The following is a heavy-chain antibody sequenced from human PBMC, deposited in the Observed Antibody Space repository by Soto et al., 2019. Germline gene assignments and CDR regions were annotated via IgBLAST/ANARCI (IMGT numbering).Heavy chain of an antibody. CDR3: ARSPVTGKMGFALDY. V-gene: IGHV4-39*01. CDR1: GGSISSSSYY. D-gene: IGHD1-20*01. Sequence: QLQLQESGPGLVKPSETLSLTCTVSGGSISSSSYYWGWIRQPPGKGLEWIGSIYYSGSTYYNPSLKSRVTISVDTSKNQFSLKLSSVTAADTAVYYCARSPVTGKMGFALDYWGQGTLVTVSS. J-gene: IGHJ4*02. CDR2: IYYSGST.